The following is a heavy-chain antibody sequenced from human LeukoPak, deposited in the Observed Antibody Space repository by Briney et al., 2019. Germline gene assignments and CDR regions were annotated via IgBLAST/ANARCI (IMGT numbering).Heavy chain of an antibody. Sequence: GRSLRLSCAASGFTFSSYGMHWVRQAPGKGLEWVAVIWYDGSNKYYADSVKGRFTISRDNSKNTLYLQMNSLRAEDTAVYYCAKDRYGDYYNWFDPWGQGTLVTVSP. CDR2: IWYDGSNK. CDR1: GFTFSSYG. CDR3: AKDRYGDYYNWFDP. V-gene: IGHV3-33*06. J-gene: IGHJ5*02. D-gene: IGHD4-17*01.